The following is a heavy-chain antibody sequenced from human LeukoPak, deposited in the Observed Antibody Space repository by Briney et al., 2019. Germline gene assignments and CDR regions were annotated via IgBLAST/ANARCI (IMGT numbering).Heavy chain of an antibody. J-gene: IGHJ4*02. D-gene: IGHD1-26*01. CDR2: FYYSGNT. CDR3: ARRDVGATIDY. CDR1: GGSISSYY. Sequence: SETLSLTCTVSGGSISSYYWSWIRQPPGKGLEWIGCFYYSGNTNSNPSLKSRVTISVDTSKNQFSLRLGSVTASDTAVYYCARRDVGATIDYWGQGTLVTVSS. V-gene: IGHV4-59*08.